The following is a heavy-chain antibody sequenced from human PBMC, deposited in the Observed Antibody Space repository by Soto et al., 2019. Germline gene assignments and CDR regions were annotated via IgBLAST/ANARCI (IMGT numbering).Heavy chain of an antibody. Sequence: QVQLQESGPGLVKPSQTLSLTCTVSGASISSGGYYWSWIRQHPGKGLEWIGYIYYSGSTYYNPSLKSRVTISIDPSENQFSLKLTSVTAADTAVYFRTRSILIRQQLVPNGFDPWGQGTLVTVSS. J-gene: IGHJ5*02. D-gene: IGHD6-13*01. CDR1: GASISSGGYY. CDR3: TRSILIRQQLVPNGFDP. V-gene: IGHV4-31*03. CDR2: IYYSGST.